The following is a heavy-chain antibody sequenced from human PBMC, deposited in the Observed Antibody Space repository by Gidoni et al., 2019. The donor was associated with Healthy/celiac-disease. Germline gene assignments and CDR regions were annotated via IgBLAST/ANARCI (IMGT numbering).Heavy chain of an antibody. J-gene: IGHJ4*02. D-gene: IGHD3-16*01. Sequence: EVQLLESGGGLVQPGGSLRLSCAASGFTSSSYAMSWVGQAPGKGLDWVSATSGSGGSTYYADSVKGRFTISRDNSKNTLYLQMNSLRAEDTAVYDCAKDSEPWRLGYFDYWGQGTLVTVSS. CDR2: TSGSGGST. CDR1: GFTSSSYA. CDR3: AKDSEPWRLGYFDY. V-gene: IGHV3-23*01.